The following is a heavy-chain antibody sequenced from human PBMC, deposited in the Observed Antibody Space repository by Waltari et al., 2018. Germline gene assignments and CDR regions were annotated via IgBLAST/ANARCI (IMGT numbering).Heavy chain of an antibody. D-gene: IGHD1-26*01. CDR2: INPKSGGT. Sequence: QVQLVQSGAEVKKSGASVKVSCKASGYSFTANYLHWVRQAPGQGLEWMGWINPKSGGTKYAQKFQGRVTMTRDTSISTAYMEVSRLRSDDTAVYYCARDRGVGATSDAFDVWGQGTMVAVSS. V-gene: IGHV1-2*02. CDR1: GYSFTANY. J-gene: IGHJ3*01. CDR3: ARDRGVGATSDAFDV.